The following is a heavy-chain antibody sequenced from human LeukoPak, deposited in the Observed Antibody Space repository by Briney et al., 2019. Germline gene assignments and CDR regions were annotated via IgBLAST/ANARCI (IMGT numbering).Heavy chain of an antibody. J-gene: IGHJ4*02. V-gene: IGHV3-11*04. CDR2: ISSSGSTI. D-gene: IGHD2-15*01. CDR3: ARDLSLYCSGGSCYSLNY. CDR1: GFTFSDYY. Sequence: GGSLRLSCAASGFTFSDYYMSWIRQAPGKGLEWVSYISSSGSTIYYADSVKGRFTISRDNAKNTLYLQMNSLRAEDTAVYYCARDLSLYCSGGSCYSLNYWGQGTLVTVSS.